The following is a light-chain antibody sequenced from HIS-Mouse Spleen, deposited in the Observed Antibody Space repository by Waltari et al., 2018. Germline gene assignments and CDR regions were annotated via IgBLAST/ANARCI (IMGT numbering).Light chain of an antibody. CDR2: EGS. Sequence: QSALTQPASVSGSPGQSITISCTGTSSYVGSYNLFSWYQQHPGKAPKLMIYEGSKRPSGVSNRFSGSKSGNTASLTISGLQAEDEADYYCCSYAGSSTNYVFGTGTKVTVL. V-gene: IGLV2-23*01. J-gene: IGLJ1*01. CDR1: SSYVGSYNL. CDR3: CSYAGSSTNYV.